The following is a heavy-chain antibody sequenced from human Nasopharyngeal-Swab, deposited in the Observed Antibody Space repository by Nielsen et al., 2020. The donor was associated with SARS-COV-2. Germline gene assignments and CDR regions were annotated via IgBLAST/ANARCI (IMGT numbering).Heavy chain of an antibody. J-gene: IGHJ6*03. Sequence: GESLKISCAASGFTFSSYAMSWVRQAPGKGLEWVSAISGSGGSTYYADSVKGRFTISRDNSKNTLYLQMNSLRAEDTAVYYCAKDYNSVGWGSNKIYYMDVWGKGTPVTVSS. V-gene: IGHV3-23*01. CDR3: AKDYNSVGWGSNKIYYMDV. CDR1: GFTFSSYA. CDR2: ISGSGGST. D-gene: IGHD3-16*01.